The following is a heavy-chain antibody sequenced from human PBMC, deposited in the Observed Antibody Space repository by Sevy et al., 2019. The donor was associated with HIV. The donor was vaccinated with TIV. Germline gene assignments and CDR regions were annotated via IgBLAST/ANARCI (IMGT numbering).Heavy chain of an antibody. CDR2: ISGSGGST. D-gene: IGHD6-13*01. J-gene: IGHJ6*03. CDR3: AKVKGGSWYYYYYYMDV. V-gene: IGHV3-23*01. Sequence: GGSLRLSCAASGFTFSSYAMSWVRQAPGKGLEWVSAISGSGGSTYYADSVKGRFTISRDNSKNTRYLQMNSLRAEDTAVYYCAKVKGGSWYYYYYYMDVWGKGTTVTVSS. CDR1: GFTFSSYA.